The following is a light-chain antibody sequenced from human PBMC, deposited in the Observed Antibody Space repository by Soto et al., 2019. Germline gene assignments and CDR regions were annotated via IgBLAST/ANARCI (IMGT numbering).Light chain of an antibody. CDR1: QSVGSN. V-gene: IGKV3-15*01. CDR2: GAS. Sequence: EIVMTQSPATLSVSPGERATLSCRASQSVGSNLAWYQQKPGQAPRLLIHGASTRATGVPARFSGSGSGTDTTLTISSLQSEDFAVYYCKQYNNWPLTFGGGTKVEIK. CDR3: KQYNNWPLT. J-gene: IGKJ4*01.